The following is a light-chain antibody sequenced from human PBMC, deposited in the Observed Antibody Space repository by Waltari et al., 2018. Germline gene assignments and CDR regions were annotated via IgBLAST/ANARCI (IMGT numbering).Light chain of an antibody. CDR1: RSNIGTNT. V-gene: IGLV1-44*01. CDR2: SNN. J-gene: IGLJ2*01. Sequence: QSVLTQPPSASGTPGQGVTISCSGSRSNIGTNTVNWYQQLPGTAPKVLMYSNNQRPSGGPDRVSGSKSGTSASLAVSGLQSEDEGDYYCATWDDSLNGVVFGGGTKLTVL. CDR3: ATWDDSLNGVV.